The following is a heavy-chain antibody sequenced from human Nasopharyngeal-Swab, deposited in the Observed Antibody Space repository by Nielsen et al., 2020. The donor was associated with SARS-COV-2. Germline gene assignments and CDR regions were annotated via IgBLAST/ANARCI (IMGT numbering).Heavy chain of an antibody. CDR3: ARDCYGFSTTCNLIDY. CDR1: GFTFSSYW. J-gene: IGHJ4*02. V-gene: IGHV3-7*01. CDR2: IKQDGSEK. Sequence: ESLKISCAASGFTFSSYWMSWVRQAPGKGLEWVANIKQDGSEKYYVDSVKGRFTISRDDAKNSLYLQMNSLRAEDTAVYYCARDCYGFSTTCNLIDYWGQGTLVTVSS. D-gene: IGHD2/OR15-2a*01.